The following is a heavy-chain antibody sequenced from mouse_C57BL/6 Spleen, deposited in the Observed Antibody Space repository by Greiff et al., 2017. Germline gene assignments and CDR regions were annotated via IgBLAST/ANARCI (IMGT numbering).Heavy chain of an antibody. CDR2: IDPSDSET. V-gene: IGHV1-52*01. D-gene: IGHD1-1*01. Sequence: QVQLQQPGAELVRPGSSVKLSCKASGYTFTSYWMHWVKQRPIQGLEWIGNIDPSDSETHYNQKFKDKATLTVDKSSSTAYMQLSRLTSEDSAVYYCARGSTVGAMDYWGQGTSVTVSS. CDR3: ARGSTVGAMDY. J-gene: IGHJ4*01. CDR1: GYTFTSYW.